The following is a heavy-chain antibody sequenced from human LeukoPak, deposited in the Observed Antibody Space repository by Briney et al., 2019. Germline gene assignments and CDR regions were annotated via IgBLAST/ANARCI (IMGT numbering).Heavy chain of an antibody. J-gene: IGHJ4*02. Sequence: KCGESLKISCKGSGYRFTNYWIDWVRQMPGKGLEWMGIIYPGDSDTRYSPSFQGQVTISADKSISTAYLQWSSLKASDTAMYYCARQVGDYYDSSGYSLDWGQGTLVTVSS. V-gene: IGHV5-51*01. D-gene: IGHD3-22*01. CDR2: IYPGDSDT. CDR1: GYRFTNYW. CDR3: ARQVGDYYDSSGYSLD.